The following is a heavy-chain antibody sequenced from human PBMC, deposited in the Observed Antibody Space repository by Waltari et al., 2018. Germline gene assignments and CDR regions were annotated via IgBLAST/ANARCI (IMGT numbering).Heavy chain of an antibody. CDR1: GGSISSEAYW. CDR3: TRGGLPLANWFDP. Sequence: QVQLQESGPGLVNPSQTLSLTCTVSGGSISSEAYWWTWSRQPAGKGLEWIGRVYTNGATTYNPSLRSRASISIDTSRDQFFLQLSSVTAADTAMYYCTRGGLPLANWFDPWGQGTLVTVSS. D-gene: IGHD2-21*01. J-gene: IGHJ5*02. CDR2: VYTNGAT. V-gene: IGHV4-61*02.